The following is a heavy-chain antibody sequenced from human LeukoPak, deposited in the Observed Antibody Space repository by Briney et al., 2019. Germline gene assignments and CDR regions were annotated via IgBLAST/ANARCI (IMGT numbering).Heavy chain of an antibody. CDR2: IYPSGGST. CDR3: ARAYSSATPLDY. CDR1: GYSFTTYY. J-gene: IGHJ4*02. Sequence: ASVKVSCKASGYSFTTYYMQWVRQAPGQGLEWMGMIYPSGGSTTYAQKFQDRVTLTRDTSTSTVYMELRSLRSEDTAMYYCARAYSSATPLDYSGQGTLITVSS. D-gene: IGHD3-22*01. V-gene: IGHV1-46*01.